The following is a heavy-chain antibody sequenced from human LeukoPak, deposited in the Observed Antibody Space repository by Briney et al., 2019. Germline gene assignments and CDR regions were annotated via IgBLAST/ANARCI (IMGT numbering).Heavy chain of an antibody. V-gene: IGHV1-2*02. D-gene: IGHD3-10*01. CDR2: INHNSGGT. J-gene: IGHJ4*02. CDR1: RYTFTGYY. Sequence: GASVKVSCKASRYTFTGYYMHWGRQAPGQGLEWRGWINHNSGGTNYAQKCLGRVTINSDTSISTAYMELSNLRSDNTAVYCGARDRLGGGNYNHFDYWGQGTQVTVPS. CDR3: ARDRLGGGNYNHFDY.